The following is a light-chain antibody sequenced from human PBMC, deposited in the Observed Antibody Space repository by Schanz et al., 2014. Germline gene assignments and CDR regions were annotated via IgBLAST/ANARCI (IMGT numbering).Light chain of an antibody. V-gene: IGKV3-20*01. J-gene: IGKJ2*01. Sequence: ETVLTQSPVTLSLSPGERATLSCRASQSVSSSYLAWYQQKPGQAPRLLIYGASTRATGIPARFSGSGSGTEFTLTISSLQSEDFAVYYCQQYSDSPPEYTFGQGTNLDIK. CDR3: QQYSDSPPEYT. CDR2: GAS. CDR1: QSVSSSY.